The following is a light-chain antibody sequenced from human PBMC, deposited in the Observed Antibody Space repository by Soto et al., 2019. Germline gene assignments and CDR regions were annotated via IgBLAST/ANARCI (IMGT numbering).Light chain of an antibody. J-gene: IGKJ4*01. CDR2: DAS. V-gene: IGKV1-33*01. CDR3: QQYDLPPLT. Sequence: DIQMTQSPSSLSASVGDRVTITCQASQDINNFLNWYQQKPGKAPQLLIYDASNLEPGVPSRFRGGGSGTDFTFTITSLQPEDIATYYCQQYDLPPLTFGGGTRVDIK. CDR1: QDINNF.